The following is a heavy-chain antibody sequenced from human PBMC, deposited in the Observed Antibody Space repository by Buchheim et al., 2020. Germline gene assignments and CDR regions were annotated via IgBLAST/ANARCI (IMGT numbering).Heavy chain of an antibody. CDR1: GCSISSSSYY. CDR2: IDYSGST. Sequence: QLQLQESGPGLVKPSETLFLTCTVSGCSISSSSYYWGWLRQPPGKGLEWIGSIDYSGSTYSNPSLNRLVTISVDTSKNQFSLKLSSVTAADTAVYYCARIHFLEWSFTFDYWGQGTL. J-gene: IGHJ4*02. V-gene: IGHV4-39*01. CDR3: ARIHFLEWSFTFDY. D-gene: IGHD3-3*01.